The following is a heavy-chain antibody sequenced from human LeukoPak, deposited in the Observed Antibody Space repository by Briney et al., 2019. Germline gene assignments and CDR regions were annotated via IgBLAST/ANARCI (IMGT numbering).Heavy chain of an antibody. CDR3: AKGASSTALVTLYY. CDR1: GFTFSTYA. Sequence: PGGSLRLSCAGSGFTFSTYAMTWVGQAPGKGLEWVSAISNSGDTTYYADSVKGRFSISRDSSKNTLFLQMNSLRAEDTAVYYCAKGASSTALVTLYYWGQGTLVTVSS. D-gene: IGHD6-13*01. CDR2: ISNSGDTT. V-gene: IGHV3-23*01. J-gene: IGHJ4*02.